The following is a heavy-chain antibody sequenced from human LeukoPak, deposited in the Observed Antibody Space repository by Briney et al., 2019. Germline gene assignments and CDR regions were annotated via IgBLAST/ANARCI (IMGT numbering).Heavy chain of an antibody. V-gene: IGHV3-7*03. D-gene: IGHD3-10*01. Sequence: PGGSLRLSCTASGFTFSNFWMGWVRQAPGKGLEWVANIKQDKTEKFYLGSVKGRFTISRDNAKNSLYLQMNSLRVEDTAVYYCAKEGTYFFDNWGQGTLVTVSS. J-gene: IGHJ4*02. CDR2: IKQDKTEK. CDR3: AKEGTYFFDN. CDR1: GFTFSNFW.